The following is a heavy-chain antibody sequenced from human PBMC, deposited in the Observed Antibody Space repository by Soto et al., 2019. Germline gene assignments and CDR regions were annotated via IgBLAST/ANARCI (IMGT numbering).Heavy chain of an antibody. CDR2: VSYDGSKK. Sequence: QVHLVESGGGVVQPGRPLRLSCATSGFNVSDNAMHWVRQAPGKGLEWLAIVSYDGSKKYYADSVKGRFTISGDNSKRTLYLQMNSLIPEDTATYFFAREYKSGWGPAFDLWGQGTMVIVSS. CDR3: AREYKSGWGPAFDL. CDR1: GFNVSDNA. D-gene: IGHD6-19*01. J-gene: IGHJ3*01. V-gene: IGHV3-30-3*01.